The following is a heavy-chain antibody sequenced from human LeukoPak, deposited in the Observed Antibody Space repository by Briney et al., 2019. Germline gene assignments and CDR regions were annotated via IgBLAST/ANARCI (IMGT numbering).Heavy chain of an antibody. CDR3: AKDIDGSGSYYFDY. CDR1: GFPFDDYT. CDR2: ISWDGGST. V-gene: IGHV3-43*01. J-gene: IGHJ4*02. Sequence: GGSLLPSCAASGFPFDDYTMHWVRQAPGKGLEWVSIISWDGGSTYYAVSVKGRFTISRDNSKNSLYLQMNSLRTEDTALYYCAKDIDGSGSYYFDYWGQGTLVTVSS. D-gene: IGHD3-10*01.